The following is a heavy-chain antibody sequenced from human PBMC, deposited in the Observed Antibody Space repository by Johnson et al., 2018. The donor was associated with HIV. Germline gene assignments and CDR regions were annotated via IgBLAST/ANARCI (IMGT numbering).Heavy chain of an antibody. V-gene: IGHV3-30*02. CDR2: IRYDGSYK. J-gene: IGHJ3*02. CDR3: ARDGDWDTVAHAFDI. Sequence: QVQLVESGGGVVQPGGSLRLSCAASGFNFNIYGMHWVRQAPVRGLAWVAFIRYDGSYKNYVDSAKGRFTISRDNSKNTLYLQMNSLRAEDTAVYYCARDGDWDTVAHAFDIWGQGTMVTVSS. CDR1: GFNFNIYG. D-gene: IGHD5-12*01.